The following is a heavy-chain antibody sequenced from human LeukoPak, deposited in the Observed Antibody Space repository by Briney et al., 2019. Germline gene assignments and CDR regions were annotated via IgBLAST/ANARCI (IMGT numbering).Heavy chain of an antibody. D-gene: IGHD4-17*01. J-gene: IGHJ4*02. CDR1: GFTFSSYA. Sequence: GGSLRLSCAASGFTFSSYAMHWVRQAPGKGLEWVAVISYDGSNKYYADSVKGRFTISRDNSKNTLYLQMNSLRAEDTAVYYCAKDFEVGEAVTLDYWGQGTLVTVSS. CDR2: ISYDGSNK. CDR3: AKDFEVGEAVTLDY. V-gene: IGHV3-30*04.